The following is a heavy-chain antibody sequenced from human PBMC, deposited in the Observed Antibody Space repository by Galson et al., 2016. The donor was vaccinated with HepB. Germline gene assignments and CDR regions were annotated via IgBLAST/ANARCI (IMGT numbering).Heavy chain of an antibody. Sequence: TLSLTCTVSGGSISNVDHSWNWLRQPPGQGLEWIGHIYYSGPTDYNPSLKSRVSILLDTPKNQLSLKLSSVTAADSAVYFCARAGGAYSYFWSGYSPMDVWGQGTTVSVSS. J-gene: IGHJ6*02. V-gene: IGHV4-30-4*01. D-gene: IGHD3-3*01. CDR2: IYYSGPT. CDR1: GGSISNVDHS. CDR3: ARAGGAYSYFWSGYSPMDV.